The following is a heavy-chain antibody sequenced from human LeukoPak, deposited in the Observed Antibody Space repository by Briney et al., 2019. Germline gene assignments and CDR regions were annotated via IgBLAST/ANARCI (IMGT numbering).Heavy chain of an antibody. D-gene: IGHD4-17*01. V-gene: IGHV3-33*01. CDR1: GFPFSSYG. CDR3: ARAGGRTVLDAFDI. Sequence: GRSLRLSCAVSGFPFSSYGMHWVRQAPGKGLEWLTIIWNDGSKKYYADSVKGRFTISRDNSKSTLFLQMDSLRVEDTAAYSCARAGGRTVLDAFDIWGQGTMVIVSS. J-gene: IGHJ3*02. CDR2: IWNDGSKK.